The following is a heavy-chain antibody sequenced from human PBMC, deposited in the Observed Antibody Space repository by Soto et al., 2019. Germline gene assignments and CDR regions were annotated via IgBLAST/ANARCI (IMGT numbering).Heavy chain of an antibody. CDR1: GFSLSTSGVG. J-gene: IGHJ4*02. CDR2: IYWDDDK. Sequence: QITLKESGPTLVKPTQTLTLTCTFSGFSLSTSGVGVGWIRQPPGKALEWLALIYWDDDKRYSPSLKSRLTITKDTSKNQVVLTMTNMDPVDTATYYCADRGGYYDSSGYYPYYFDDGGQGTLVTVSS. CDR3: ADRGGYYDSSGYYPYYFDD. D-gene: IGHD3-22*01. V-gene: IGHV2-5*02.